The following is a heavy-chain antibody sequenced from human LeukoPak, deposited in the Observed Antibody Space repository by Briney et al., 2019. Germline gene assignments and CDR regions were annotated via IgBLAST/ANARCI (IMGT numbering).Heavy chain of an antibody. CDR1: GGTFSSYA. V-gene: IGHV1-69*13. CDR2: IIPIFGTA. CDR3: ARHPSPQLHHFDY. D-gene: IGHD2-2*01. J-gene: IGHJ4*01. Sequence: SVKVSCKASGGTFSSYAISWVRQAPGQGLEWMGGIIPIFGTANYAQKFQGRVTITADESTSTAYMELSSLRSEDTAVYYCARHPSPQLHHFDYWGXGTLVTVSS.